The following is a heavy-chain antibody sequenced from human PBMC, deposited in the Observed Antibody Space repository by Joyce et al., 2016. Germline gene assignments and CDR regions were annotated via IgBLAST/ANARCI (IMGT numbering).Heavy chain of an antibody. CDR1: GFPFDNAW. V-gene: IGHV3-15*01. D-gene: IGHD3-16*01. CDR2: SKSKTDGETT. CDR3: GGWRI. J-gene: IGHJ4*02. Sequence: EVQLVESGGGLVETGWCLRLSFAASGFPFDNAWMTGIRQAPGKGLEWVGFSKSKTDGETTTYGAPVKGRFTISRDDSKTTLYLQMNSLKSEDTAVYYCGGWRIWGQGTLVTVSS.